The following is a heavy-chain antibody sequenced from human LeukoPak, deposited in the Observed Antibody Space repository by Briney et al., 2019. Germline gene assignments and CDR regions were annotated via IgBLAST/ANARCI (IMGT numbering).Heavy chain of an antibody. D-gene: IGHD1-26*01. Sequence: SVKVSCKASGGTFSSYTISWVRQAPGQGLEWMGRIIPILGITNYAQKFQGRVTTTADKSTSTAYMELSSLRAEDTAAYYCARDGSLGADAFDIWGQGTMVTVSS. CDR1: GGTFSSYT. CDR3: ARDGSLGADAFDI. V-gene: IGHV1-69*04. CDR2: IIPILGIT. J-gene: IGHJ3*02.